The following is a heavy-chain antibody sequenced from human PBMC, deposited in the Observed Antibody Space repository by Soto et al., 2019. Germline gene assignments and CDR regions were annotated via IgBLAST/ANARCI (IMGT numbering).Heavy chain of an antibody. CDR1: GGSISRSNW. Sequence: AETLTLTCAVSGGSISRSNWWRWVRHPPGKGLEWLGVIYDTGTTNYTPSLKSRFIISGDKSKNKFSLRLSSLTAADTAPYYCARIDTILLSIDSWGQGALVTVSS. V-gene: IGHV4-4*02. J-gene: IGHJ4*02. CDR2: IYDTGTT. CDR3: ARIDTILLSIDS. D-gene: IGHD3-10*01.